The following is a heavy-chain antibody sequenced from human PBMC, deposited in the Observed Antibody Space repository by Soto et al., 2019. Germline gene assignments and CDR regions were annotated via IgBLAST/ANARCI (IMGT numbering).Heavy chain of an antibody. V-gene: IGHV3-66*01. D-gene: IGHD1-26*01. J-gene: IGHJ5*02. CDR3: ARGTVGTNPNWLGP. CDR2: IYKSGDT. Sequence: EVQLVESGGSLVQPGGSVRLSCAASGFTVSSSYLYWVRQAPGKGLEWVSSIYKSGDTYYADSVKGRFTISRDNYKSTLFLQMNSLRAEDTAVYYCARGTVGTNPNWLGPWGQGTLVTVSS. CDR1: GFTVSSSY.